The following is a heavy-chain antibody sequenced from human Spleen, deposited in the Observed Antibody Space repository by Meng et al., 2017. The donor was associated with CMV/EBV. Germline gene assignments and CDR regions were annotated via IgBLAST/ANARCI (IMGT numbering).Heavy chain of an antibody. CDR2: ISSSSSYI. V-gene: IGHV3-21*01. CDR1: GFTFSSYS. CDR3: ARDTRYCSSTSCYPAIDY. Sequence: GESLKISWAASGFTFSSYSMNWVRQAPGKGMEWVASISSSSSYIYYADSVKGRFTISRYNAKNSLYLQMNCLRAEDTAVYYCARDTRYCSSTSCYPAIDYWGQGTLVTVSS. J-gene: IGHJ4*02. D-gene: IGHD2-2*01.